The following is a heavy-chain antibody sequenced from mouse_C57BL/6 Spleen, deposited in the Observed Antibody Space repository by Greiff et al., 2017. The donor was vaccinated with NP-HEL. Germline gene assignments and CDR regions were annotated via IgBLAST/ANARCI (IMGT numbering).Heavy chain of an antibody. CDR1: GYAFSSSW. CDR2: IYPGDGDT. CDR3: ARSHLDYAMDY. V-gene: IGHV1-82*01. Sequence: VKLMESGPELVKPGASVKISCKASGYAFSSSWMNWVKQRPGKGLEWIGRIYPGDGDTNYNGKFKGKATLTADKSSSTAYMQLSSLTSEDSAVYFCARSHLDYAMDYWGQGTSVTVSS. J-gene: IGHJ4*01.